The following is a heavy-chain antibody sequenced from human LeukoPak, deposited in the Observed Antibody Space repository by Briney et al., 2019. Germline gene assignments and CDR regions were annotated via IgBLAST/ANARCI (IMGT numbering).Heavy chain of an antibody. CDR2: ISAYNGNT. Sequence: ASVKVSCRASGYTFTSYGISWVRQAPGQGLEWMGWISAYNGNTNYAQKLQGRVTITADESTSTAYMELSSLRSEDTAVYYCARSDDYVWGSYRLGYYFDYWGQGTLVTVSS. V-gene: IGHV1-18*01. CDR1: GYTFTSYG. D-gene: IGHD3-16*02. CDR3: ARSDDYVWGSYRLGYYFDY. J-gene: IGHJ4*02.